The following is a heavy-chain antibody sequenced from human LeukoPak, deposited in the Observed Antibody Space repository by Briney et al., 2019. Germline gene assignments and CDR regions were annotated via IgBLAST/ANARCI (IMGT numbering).Heavy chain of an antibody. CDR1: GYTFTSYD. V-gene: IGHV1-8*01. D-gene: IGHD3-9*01. Sequence: ASVKVSCKASGYTFTSYDINWVRQATGQGLEWMGWMNPNSGNTGYAQKFQGRVTMTTDTSTSTAYMELRSLRSDDTAVYYCARERYFDWLTFDYWGQGTLVTVSS. CDR2: MNPNSGNT. CDR3: ARERYFDWLTFDY. J-gene: IGHJ4*02.